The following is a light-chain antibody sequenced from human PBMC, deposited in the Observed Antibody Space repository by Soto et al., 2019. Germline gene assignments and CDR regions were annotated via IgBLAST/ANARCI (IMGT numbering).Light chain of an antibody. V-gene: IGKV1-5*01. CDR2: DVS. Sequence: DIQMTQSPSSLSASVGDRVTTTCRASQDIGIFLNWYQQKPGKAPKCLIYDVSSLESGVPSRFSGSGSGTEFILTISSLQPDDFATYYCQQYDSYSWTFDQGTKV. CDR3: QQYDSYSWT. CDR1: QDIGIF. J-gene: IGKJ1*01.